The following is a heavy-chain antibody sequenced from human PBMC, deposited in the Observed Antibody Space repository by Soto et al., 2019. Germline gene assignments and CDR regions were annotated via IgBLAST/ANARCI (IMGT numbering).Heavy chain of an antibody. CDR2: IKQDGSEK. CDR3: ARAQVLLWFGELTY. J-gene: IGHJ4*02. D-gene: IGHD3-10*01. Sequence: GGSLRLSCAASGFTFSSYWMSWVHQAPGKGLEWVANIKQDGSEKYYVDSVKGRFTISRDNAKNSLYLQMNSLRAEDTAVYYCARAQVLLWFGELTYWGQGTLVTVSS. V-gene: IGHV3-7*03. CDR1: GFTFSSYW.